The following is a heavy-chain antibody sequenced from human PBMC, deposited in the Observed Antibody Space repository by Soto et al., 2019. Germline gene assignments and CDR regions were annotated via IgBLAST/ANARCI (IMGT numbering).Heavy chain of an antibody. CDR3: ARDQSLSRQRAPDY. V-gene: IGHV1-18*01. D-gene: IGHD6-25*01. Sequence: QVQLVQSGTEVKKPGASVKVSCKASGYTFISYGFSWVRQAPGQGFEWMGWISGDNGGTNYAQNFQGRVPXXTXTXXSTAYMELRSLRSDDTAVYYCARDQSLSRQRAPDYWGQGTLVTVSS. CDR2: ISGDNGGT. J-gene: IGHJ4*02. CDR1: GYTFISYG.